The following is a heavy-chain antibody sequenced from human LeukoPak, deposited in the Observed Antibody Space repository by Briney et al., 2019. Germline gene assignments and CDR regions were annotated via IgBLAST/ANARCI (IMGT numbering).Heavy chain of an antibody. D-gene: IGHD3-22*01. CDR1: GFTFSSYS. V-gene: IGHV3-21*04. CDR2: ISSSSSYI. Sequence: PGGSLRLSCAASGFTFSSYSMNWVRQAPGKELEWVSSISSSSSYIYYADSVKGRFTISRDNAKNSLYLQMNSLRAEDTALYYCAKIGDSSGYYDYWGQGTLVTVSS. J-gene: IGHJ4*02. CDR3: AKIGDSSGYYDY.